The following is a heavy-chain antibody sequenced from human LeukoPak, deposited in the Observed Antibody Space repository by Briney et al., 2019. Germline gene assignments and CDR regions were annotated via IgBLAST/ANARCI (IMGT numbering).Heavy chain of an antibody. J-gene: IGHJ4*02. CDR2: LNHSEST. V-gene: IGHV4-34*01. CDR1: GGSFSGYY. Sequence: SETLSLTCAVYGGSFSGYYWSWIRQPPGKGLEWIGELNHSESTNYNPSLKSRVTISVDTYKNQFSLKLSSVTAADTAVYYCARTDSSGYYPRDYWGQGTLVTVSS. CDR3: ARTDSSGYYPRDY. D-gene: IGHD3-22*01.